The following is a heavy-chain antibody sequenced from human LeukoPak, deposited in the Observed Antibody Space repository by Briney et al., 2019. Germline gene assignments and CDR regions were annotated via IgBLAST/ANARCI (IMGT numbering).Heavy chain of an antibody. Sequence: SETLSLTCTVSGGSISSDYWNWIRQPPGKGLEWIAYISYSGSSNYNPSLKSRVTMSVDTSKNQFSLKLSSVTAADTAVYFCARQLRGEAVAGHLQPFDYWGQGTLVTVSS. D-gene: IGHD6-19*01. CDR1: GGSISSDY. V-gene: IGHV4-59*08. J-gene: IGHJ4*02. CDR3: ARQLRGEAVAGHLQPFDY. CDR2: ISYSGSS.